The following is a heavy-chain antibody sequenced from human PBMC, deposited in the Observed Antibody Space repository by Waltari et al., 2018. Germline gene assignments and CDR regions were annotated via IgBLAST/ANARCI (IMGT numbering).Heavy chain of an antibody. V-gene: IGHV3-23*01. D-gene: IGHD6-13*01. Sequence: EVQLLESGGGLVQPGGSLRLSCAASGFTFSSYAMSWVRQAPGKGLEWVSAISGSGGRTYYADSVKGRFTISRDNSKNTLYLQMNSLRAEDTAVYYCAKSYSSSWYTFDYWGQGTLVTVSS. CDR1: GFTFSSYA. CDR3: AKSYSSSWYTFDY. J-gene: IGHJ4*02. CDR2: ISGSGGRT.